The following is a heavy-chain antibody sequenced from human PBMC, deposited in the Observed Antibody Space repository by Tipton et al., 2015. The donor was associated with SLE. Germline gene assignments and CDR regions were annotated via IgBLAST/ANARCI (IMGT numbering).Heavy chain of an antibody. CDR2: IYSGGST. J-gene: IGHJ2*01. Sequence: SLRLSCAASGFTFSSYAMSWVRQAPGKGPEWVSVIYSGGSTYYADSVKGRFTISRDNSKNTLYLQMNSLRAEDTAVYYCAKSPSGRGYSSSRYWYFDLWGRGTLVTVSS. CDR1: GFTFSSYA. V-gene: IGHV3-23*03. CDR3: AKSPSGRGYSSSRYWYFDL. D-gene: IGHD6-13*01.